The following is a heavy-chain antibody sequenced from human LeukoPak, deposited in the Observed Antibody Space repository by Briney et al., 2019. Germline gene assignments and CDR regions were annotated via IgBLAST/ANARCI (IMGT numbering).Heavy chain of an antibody. V-gene: IGHV1-18*01. Sequence: GASVKVSCKASGYTFTSYGISWVRQAPGQGLEWMGWISAYNGNTNYAQKLQGRVTMTTDTSTSTAYMELRSLRSDDTAVYYCARVYGRLRNRVVVTAIVDYWGQGTLVTVSS. CDR3: ARVYGRLRNRVVVTAIVDY. CDR1: GYTFTSYG. J-gene: IGHJ4*02. D-gene: IGHD2-21*02. CDR2: ISAYNGNT.